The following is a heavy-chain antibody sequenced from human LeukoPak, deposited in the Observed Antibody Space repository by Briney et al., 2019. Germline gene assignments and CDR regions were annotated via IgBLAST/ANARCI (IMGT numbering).Heavy chain of an antibody. J-gene: IGHJ5*02. CDR2: IIPIFGTA. CDR1: GGTFSSHA. D-gene: IGHD3-10*01. Sequence: SVKVSCKASGGTFSSHAISWVRQAPGQGLEWMGGIIPIFGTANYAQKFQGRVTITADESTSTAYMELSSLRSEDTAVYYCARDGLWFGELPSTYNWFDPWGQGTLVTVSS. CDR3: ARDGLWFGELPSTYNWFDP. V-gene: IGHV1-69*01.